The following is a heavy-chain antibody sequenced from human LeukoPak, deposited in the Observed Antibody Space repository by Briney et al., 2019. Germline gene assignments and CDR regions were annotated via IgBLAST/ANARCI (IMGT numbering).Heavy chain of an antibody. J-gene: IGHJ5*02. CDR1: GGSINSYY. D-gene: IGHD6-19*01. CDR2: IYTSGIT. V-gene: IGHV4-4*07. Sequence: SETLSLTCTVSGGSINSYYWSWIRQPAGKGLEWIGHIYTSGITKYNPSLKGRVTMSVDTSKNQFSLKVSSVTAADTAVYYCARETYSSRYNWVDPWGQGTLVNVSS. CDR3: ARETYSSRYNWVDP.